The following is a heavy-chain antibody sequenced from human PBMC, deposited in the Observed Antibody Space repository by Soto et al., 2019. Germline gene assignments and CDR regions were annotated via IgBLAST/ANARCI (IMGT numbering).Heavy chain of an antibody. Sequence: SETLSLTCAVYGGSFSDHFWTWIRQAPGKDLEWIGEVNHSGTTNYKPSLKSRGIVSADTSKNQFSLKLRSVTAADTAIYYCARGTSLTGVLQSDAPDKFYFDYWSQGTLVTVSS. CDR2: VNHSGTT. CDR1: GGSFSDHF. D-gene: IGHD3-9*01. V-gene: IGHV4-34*01. CDR3: ARGTSLTGVLQSDAPDKFYFDY. J-gene: IGHJ4*01.